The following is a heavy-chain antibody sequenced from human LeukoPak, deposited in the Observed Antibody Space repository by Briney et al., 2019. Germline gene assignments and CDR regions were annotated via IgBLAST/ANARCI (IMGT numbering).Heavy chain of an antibody. Sequence: GGSLRLSCAASGFTFSSYSMNWVRQAPGKGREWVSYISSSSSTIYYADSVKGRFTIYRDNSKNTLYLQMNSLRAEDTAVYYCANHLGVVPAVFDYWGQGTLVPVSS. CDR3: ANHLGVVPAVFDY. V-gene: IGHV3-48*01. CDR1: GFTFSSYS. D-gene: IGHD2-2*01. CDR2: ISSSSSTI. J-gene: IGHJ4*02.